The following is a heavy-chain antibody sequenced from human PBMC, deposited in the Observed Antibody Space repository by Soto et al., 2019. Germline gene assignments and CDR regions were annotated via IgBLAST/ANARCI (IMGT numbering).Heavy chain of an antibody. Sequence: PGGSLRLSCAASGFMFRTYAMTCVRQASGKGLEWVSSISGNGDSTYYADSVKGRFTVSRDNSKSTLYLQMSRVTVEDTAIYYWAKDPTLITAWYFDLWGRGTLVSVSS. V-gene: IGHV3-23*01. CDR2: ISGNGDST. D-gene: IGHD3-16*01. CDR1: GFMFRTYA. J-gene: IGHJ2*01. CDR3: AKDPTLITAWYFDL.